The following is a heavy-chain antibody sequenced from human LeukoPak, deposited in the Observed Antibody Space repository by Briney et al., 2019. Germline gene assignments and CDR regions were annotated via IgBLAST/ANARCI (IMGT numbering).Heavy chain of an antibody. CDR2: ISGSGGST. CDR1: GFTFSSYA. CDR3: ALAVAGTRFAY. J-gene: IGHJ4*02. V-gene: IGHV3-23*01. Sequence: GGSLRLSCAASGFTFSSYAMSWVRQAPGKGLEWVSAISGSGGSTYYADSVKGRFTISRDNSKNTLYLQMNSLRAEDTAVYYCALAVAGTRFAYWGQGTLVTVSS. D-gene: IGHD6-19*01.